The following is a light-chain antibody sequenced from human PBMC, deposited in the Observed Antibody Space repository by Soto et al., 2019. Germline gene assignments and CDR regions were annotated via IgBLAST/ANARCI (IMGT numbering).Light chain of an antibody. CDR1: QSISSW. J-gene: IGKJ1*01. CDR3: QQYNSFPT. Sequence: DIQMTQSPSTLSASVGDRVTITCRASQSISSWLAWYQQKPGKAPKLLIYKASSLESGVPSRFSGSGSGTEFTLTISSLQPDDLATYYCQQYNSFPTFGQGTMVEIK. V-gene: IGKV1-5*03. CDR2: KAS.